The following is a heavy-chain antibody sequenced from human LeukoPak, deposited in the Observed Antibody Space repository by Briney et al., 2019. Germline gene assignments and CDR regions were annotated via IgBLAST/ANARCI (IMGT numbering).Heavy chain of an antibody. CDR3: ARTYGSSGLGYFDL. CDR2: IYHSGST. D-gene: IGHD6-13*01. J-gene: IGHJ2*01. V-gene: IGHV4-59*01. CDR1: GGSISSYY. Sequence: SETLSLTCTVSGGSISSYYWSWIRQPPGKGLEWIGYIYHSGSTNYSPSLKSRLTLSVDTSKNQFSLKLSSVTAADTAVYYCARTYGSSGLGYFDLWGRGTLVTVSS.